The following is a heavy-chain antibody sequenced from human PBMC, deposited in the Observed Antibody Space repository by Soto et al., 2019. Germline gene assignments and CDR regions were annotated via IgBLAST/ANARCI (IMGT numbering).Heavy chain of an antibody. V-gene: IGHV3-48*01. CDR1: GFSFSDSG. CDR3: ARTRMEWALYFDN. J-gene: IGHJ4*02. D-gene: IGHD3-3*01. Sequence: EVQLVESGGGLIQPGGSLRLSCEASGFSFSDSGMNWFRGAPGKRLEWISYISSSSRTIYYAASVEGRFTISRDNVRNSVHLQMNSLRGEDTGVYYCARTRMEWALYFDNWGLGTLVTVSS. CDR2: ISSSSRTI.